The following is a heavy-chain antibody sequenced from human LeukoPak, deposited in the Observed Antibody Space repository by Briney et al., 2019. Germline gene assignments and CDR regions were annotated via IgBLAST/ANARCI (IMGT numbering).Heavy chain of an antibody. J-gene: IGHJ3*02. CDR2: IIPMIGTA. V-gene: IGHV1-69*04. Sequence: SVKVSCKASGGIFSNQAITWVRQAPGQGLEWIGRIIPMIGTAKSAQRFQGRVTFTADTSTNTAYMELSSLTSEDTAFYYCAKGATVGKEALHIWGQGALVTVSS. CDR1: GGIFSNQA. D-gene: IGHD1-14*01. CDR3: AKGATVGKEALHI.